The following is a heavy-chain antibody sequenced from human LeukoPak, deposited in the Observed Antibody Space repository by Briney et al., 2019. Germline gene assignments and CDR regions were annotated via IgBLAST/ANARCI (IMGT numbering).Heavy chain of an antibody. CDR2: ISYDGSNK. CDR3: ATKPNGDYYFDY. D-gene: IGHD4-17*01. V-gene: IGHV3-30*03. Sequence: PGRSLRLSCAASGFTFSSYGMHWVRQAPGKGLEWVAVISYDGSNKYYADSVKGRFTISRDNSKNTLYLQMNSLRAEDTAVYYCATKPNGDYYFDYWGQGTLVTVSS. J-gene: IGHJ4*02. CDR1: GFTFSSYG.